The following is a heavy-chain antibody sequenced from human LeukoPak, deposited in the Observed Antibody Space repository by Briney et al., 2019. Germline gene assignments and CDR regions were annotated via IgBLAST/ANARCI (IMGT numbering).Heavy chain of an antibody. CDR3: APSTNIVGAKGGNS. CDR2: ISSSSSTI. Sequence: GGSLRLSSAASGFTFSSYSMNWVRQAPGKGLEWVSYISSSSSTIYYADSVKGRFTISRDNAKNSLYLQMNSLRAEDTAVYYCAPSTNIVGAKGGNSWGLGTLVTVSS. D-gene: IGHD1-26*01. CDR1: GFTFSSYS. V-gene: IGHV3-48*04. J-gene: IGHJ4*02.